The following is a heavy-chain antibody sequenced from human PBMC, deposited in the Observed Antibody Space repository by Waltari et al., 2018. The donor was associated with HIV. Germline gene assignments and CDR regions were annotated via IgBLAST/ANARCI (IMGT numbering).Heavy chain of an antibody. J-gene: IGHJ4*02. CDR3: AKDKRRYCSSTSCYYYFDY. V-gene: IGHV3-9*01. D-gene: IGHD2-2*01. Sequence: EVQLVESGGGLVQPGRSLSLLCAFSGFPLADSAMHWFRQAPGKGLEWVSGISWNSGRIGYADSVKGRFTISRDNAKNSLYLQMNSLRAEDTALYYCAKDKRRYCSSTSCYYYFDYWGQGTLVTVSS. CDR1: GFPLADSA. CDR2: ISWNSGRI.